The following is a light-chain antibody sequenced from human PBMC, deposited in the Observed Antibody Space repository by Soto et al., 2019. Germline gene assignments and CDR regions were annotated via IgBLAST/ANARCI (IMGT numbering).Light chain of an antibody. V-gene: IGKV3-20*01. Sequence: ETVLTQSPGTLYFSPGERATLSCRASQSVGNSHVAWYQQRRGLPPRLLIYGASNRATGIPDRFSGSGSGADFSLTTSRLEPEDFAVYFCQQYGNSPPGTFGQGTRLEIK. CDR1: QSVGNSH. J-gene: IGKJ5*01. CDR3: QQYGNSPPGT. CDR2: GAS.